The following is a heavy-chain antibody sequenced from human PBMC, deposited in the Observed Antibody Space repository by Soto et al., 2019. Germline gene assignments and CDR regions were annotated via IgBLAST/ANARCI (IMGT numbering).Heavy chain of an antibody. Sequence: EVQLVESGGGLVQPGRSLRLSCTTSGFTFGDHYISWFRQAPGKGLEWVGFVRSKAYGGTTDYAASVKGRFTISRDDSKSLAFLQMNSLQTEDTAVYFCTGAPINTSLTFWGQGTLVTVSS. CDR2: VRSKAYGGTT. CDR1: GFTFGDHY. CDR3: TGAPINTSLTF. D-gene: IGHD3-16*01. V-gene: IGHV3-49*03. J-gene: IGHJ4*02.